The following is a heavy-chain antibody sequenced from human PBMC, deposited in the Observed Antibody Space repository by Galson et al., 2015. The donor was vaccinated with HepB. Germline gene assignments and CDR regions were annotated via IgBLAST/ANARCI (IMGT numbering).Heavy chain of an antibody. CDR1: GVTFSSYY. V-gene: IGHV3-64D*06. CDR2: ISSNGGST. CDR3: VKDRWVDH. D-gene: IGHD4-23*01. Sequence: LRLFCAASGVTFSSYYMHWVRQSPGKRLEYISSISSNGGSTYYADSVKGRFTISRDNSKNSLYLQMSSLRTEDTAVYYCVKDRWVDHWGQGTLVTVSS. J-gene: IGHJ4*02.